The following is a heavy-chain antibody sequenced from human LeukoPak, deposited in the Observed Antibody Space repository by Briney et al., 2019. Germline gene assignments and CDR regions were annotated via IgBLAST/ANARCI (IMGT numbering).Heavy chain of an antibody. CDR3: ARAPYGGNANYYYYGMDV. CDR1: GYSISSGYY. CDR2: IYHSGTT. J-gene: IGHJ6*02. V-gene: IGHV4-38-2*02. Sequence: SETLSLTCTVSGYSISSGYYWGWIRQPPGKGLEWIGSIYHSGTTYYNPSLKSRVTISVDTSKNQFSLKLSSVTAADTAVYYCARAPYGGNANYYYYGMDVWGQGTTVTVSS. D-gene: IGHD5-12*01.